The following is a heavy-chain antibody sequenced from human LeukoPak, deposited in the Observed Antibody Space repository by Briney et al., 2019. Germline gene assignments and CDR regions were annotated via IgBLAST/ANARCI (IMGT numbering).Heavy chain of an antibody. J-gene: IGHJ4*02. CDR1: GGSISSSSYY. CDR3: ARVTGINGYYYDSSGYYPDY. D-gene: IGHD3-22*01. V-gene: IGHV4-39*07. Sequence: SETLPLTCTVSGGSISSSSYYWGWIRQPPGKGLEWIGSIYYSGSTYYNPSLKSRVTISVDTSKNQFSLKLSSVTAADTAVYYCARVTGINGYYYDSSGYYPDYWGQGTLVTVSS. CDR2: IYYSGST.